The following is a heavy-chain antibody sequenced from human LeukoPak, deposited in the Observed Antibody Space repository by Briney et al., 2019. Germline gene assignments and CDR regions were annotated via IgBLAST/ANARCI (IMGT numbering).Heavy chain of an antibody. CDR3: ARYYDFWSGSISAFDY. D-gene: IGHD3-3*01. CDR1: GYTFTSYY. Sequence: ASVKVSCKAPGYTFTSYYMHWVRQAPGQGLEWMGIINPSGGSTSYAQKLQGRVTMTTDTSTSTAYMELRSLRSDDTAVYYCARYYDFWSGSISAFDYWGQGTLVTVSS. CDR2: INPSGGST. V-gene: IGHV1-46*01. J-gene: IGHJ4*02.